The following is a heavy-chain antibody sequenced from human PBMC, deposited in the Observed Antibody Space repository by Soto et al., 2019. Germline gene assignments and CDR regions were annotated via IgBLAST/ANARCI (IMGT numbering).Heavy chain of an antibody. CDR3: VRGRGYSGYDYLY. CDR2: ISYDGSNK. J-gene: IGHJ4*02. D-gene: IGHD5-12*01. V-gene: IGHV3-30-3*01. CDR1: GFTFSSYA. Sequence: QVQLVESGGGVVQPGRSLRLSCAASGFTFSSYAMHWVRQAPGKGLEWVAVISYDGSNKYYADSVKGRFTISRDNSKNTLYLQMNSLRAEDTAVYYCVRGRGYSGYDYLYWGQGTLVTVSS.